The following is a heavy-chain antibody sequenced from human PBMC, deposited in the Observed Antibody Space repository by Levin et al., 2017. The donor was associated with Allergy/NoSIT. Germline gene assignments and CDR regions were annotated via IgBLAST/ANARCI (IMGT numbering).Heavy chain of an antibody. CDR1: GFTFSRNT. V-gene: IGHV3-30*04. Sequence: GGSLKISCAASGFTFSRNTMHWVRQAPGKGLEWVAVILYDGTEENYADSVKGRFTISRDNSKNTLYLQMNSLTAEDTAVYFCARDMVGGHSWDRVLDHWGQGTPVTVSS. CDR3: ARDMVGGHSWDRVLDH. CDR2: ILYDGTEE. D-gene: IGHD4/OR15-4a*01. J-gene: IGHJ4*02.